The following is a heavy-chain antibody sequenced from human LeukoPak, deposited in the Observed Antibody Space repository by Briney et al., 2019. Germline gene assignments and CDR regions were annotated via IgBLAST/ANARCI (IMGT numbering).Heavy chain of an antibody. CDR2: INPSGGST. CDR1: GYTFTSYY. V-gene: IGHV1-46*01. J-gene: IGHJ6*02. CDR3: ARVKLDTAIDYYGMDV. Sequence: ASVKVSCKASGYTFTSYYMHCVRQAPGQGLEWMGIINPSGGSTSYAQKSQGRVTMTRDTSTSTVYMELSSLRSEDTAVYYCARVKLDTAIDYYGMDVWGQGTTVTVSS. D-gene: IGHD5-18*01.